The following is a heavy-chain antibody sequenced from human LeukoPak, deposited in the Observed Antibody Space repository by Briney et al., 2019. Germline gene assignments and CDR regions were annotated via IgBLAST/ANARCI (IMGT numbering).Heavy chain of an antibody. CDR3: ARDRDYPRDQFDY. D-gene: IGHD4-17*01. CDR2: VSRSSSYI. CDR1: GFTFSTYN. J-gene: IGHJ4*02. Sequence: GGSLRLSCAASGFTFSTYNMNWVRQAPGKGLEWVSSVSRSSSYIYYADSVRGRSTISRDNSKNTVSLQMQSLRAEDTAVYFCARDRDYPRDQFDYWGQGTLVTVSS. V-gene: IGHV3-21*04.